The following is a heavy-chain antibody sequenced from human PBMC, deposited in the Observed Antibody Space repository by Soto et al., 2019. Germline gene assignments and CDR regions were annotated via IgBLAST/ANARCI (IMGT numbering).Heavy chain of an antibody. D-gene: IGHD2-2*03. J-gene: IGHJ4*02. Sequence: EVQVLESGGGLVQPGGSLRLSCAATGFTFSDFAMSWVRQAPGKGLEWVSRIYGGGNGPHYADSVKGRVTISRDNSKNTLYLQMNSRRAADTAVYYCAKMEGMDPWAYSFDYWGQGTLVTVSS. CDR3: AKMEGMDPWAYSFDY. CDR2: IYGGGNGP. V-gene: IGHV3-23*01. CDR1: GFTFSDFA.